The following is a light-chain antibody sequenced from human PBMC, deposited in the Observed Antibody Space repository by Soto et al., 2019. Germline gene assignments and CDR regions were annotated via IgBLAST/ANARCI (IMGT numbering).Light chain of an antibody. Sequence: EIVLTQSPGTLSLSPGERATLSYRASQSVSSSYLAWYKQKPGQAPRLLIYGASSRATGIPDRFSGSGSGTDFTLTISRLEPEDFAVYYCQQYGSSPTWTFGQGTKVEIK. J-gene: IGKJ1*01. CDR1: QSVSSSY. CDR3: QQYGSSPTWT. V-gene: IGKV3-20*01. CDR2: GAS.